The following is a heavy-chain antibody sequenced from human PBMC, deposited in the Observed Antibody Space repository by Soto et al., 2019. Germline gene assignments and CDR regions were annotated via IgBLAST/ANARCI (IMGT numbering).Heavy chain of an antibody. D-gene: IGHD6-13*01. V-gene: IGHV3-30*18. CDR1: GFTFSSYG. CDR3: AKSGPSYSSDY. Sequence: GGSLRLSCAASGFTFSSYGMHWVRQAPGKGLEWVAVISYDGSNKYYADSVKGRFTISRDNSKNTLYLQMNSLRAEDTAVYYCAKSGPSYSSDYWGQGTLVTVSS. J-gene: IGHJ4*02. CDR2: ISYDGSNK.